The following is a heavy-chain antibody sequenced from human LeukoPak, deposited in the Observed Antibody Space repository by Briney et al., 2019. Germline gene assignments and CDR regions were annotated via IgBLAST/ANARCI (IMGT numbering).Heavy chain of an antibody. CDR3: ARDVYSSGPHVVGCFDY. CDR2: ISSSSSYI. V-gene: IGHV3-21*01. Sequence: GGSLRLSCAASGFTFSSYSMNWVRQAPGKGLEWVSSISSSSSYIYYADSVKGRFTISRDNSKNTLYLQMNSLRAEDTAVYYCARDVYSSGPHVVGCFDYWGQGTLVTVSS. J-gene: IGHJ4*02. CDR1: GFTFSSYS. D-gene: IGHD6-19*01.